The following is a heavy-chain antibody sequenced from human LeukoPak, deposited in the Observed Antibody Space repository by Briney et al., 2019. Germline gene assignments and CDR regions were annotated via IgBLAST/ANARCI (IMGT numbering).Heavy chain of an antibody. D-gene: IGHD6-19*01. J-gene: IGHJ4*02. V-gene: IGHV4-34*01. CDR3: ARAGHSSGWYSDFDY. Sequence: SETLSLTCAVYGGSFSGYYWSWIRQPPGKGLEWIGEINHSGSTNYNPSLKSRVTISVDTSKNQFSLKLSSVTAADTAVYYCARAGHSSGWYSDFDYWGQGTLVTVSS. CDR2: INHSGST. CDR1: GGSFSGYY.